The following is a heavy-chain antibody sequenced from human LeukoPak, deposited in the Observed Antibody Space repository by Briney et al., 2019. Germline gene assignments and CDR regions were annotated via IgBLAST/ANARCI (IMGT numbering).Heavy chain of an antibody. D-gene: IGHD3-10*01. V-gene: IGHV4-59*01. CDR2: IYYSGST. CDR1: GGSISSYY. J-gene: IGHJ5*02. Sequence: SETLSLTCTVSGGSISSYYWSWIRQPPGKGLEWIGYIYYSGSTNYNPSLKSRVTISVDTSKNQFSLKLSSVTAADTAVYYCARDGGVGYYGSGSMFDPWGQGTLVTVSS. CDR3: ARDGGVGYYGSGSMFDP.